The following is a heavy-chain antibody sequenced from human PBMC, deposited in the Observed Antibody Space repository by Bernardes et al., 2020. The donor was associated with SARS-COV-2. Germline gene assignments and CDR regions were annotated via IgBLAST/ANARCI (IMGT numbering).Heavy chain of an antibody. CDR1: GFTFSSAW. CDR3: TTERAGGFDI. J-gene: IGHJ3*02. D-gene: IGHD3-10*01. V-gene: IGHV3-15*01. CDR2: IKSKPDGGTA. Sequence: GSLRLSCAASGFTFSSAWLTWVRQAPGKGLEGVGRIKSKPDGGTADYAAPVKGRFTISRDDIKNTLYLQMNSLKTEDTAVYYCTTERAGGFDIWGQGTMVTVSS.